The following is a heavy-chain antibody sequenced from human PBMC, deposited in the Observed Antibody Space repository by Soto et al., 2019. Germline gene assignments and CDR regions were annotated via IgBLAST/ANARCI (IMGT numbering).Heavy chain of an antibody. CDR3: VRDRVVAGIGEVDH. J-gene: IGHJ4*02. D-gene: IGHD6-19*01. CDR1: GFTFSSHA. CDR2: TSYDGSKK. V-gene: IGHV3-30-3*01. Sequence: QVQLEESGGGVVQPGRSLRLSCAASGFTFSSHAMHWVRQAPGKGLEWVAVTSYDGSKKYYADSVKGRFTISRDNFKNTLHLQMDSLRPEDTAVYHCVRDRVVAGIGEVDHWGQGTLVTVSS.